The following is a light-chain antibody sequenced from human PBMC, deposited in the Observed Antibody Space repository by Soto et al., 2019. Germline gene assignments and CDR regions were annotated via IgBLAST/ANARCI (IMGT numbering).Light chain of an antibody. CDR1: QSVFSRFRNKNY. V-gene: IGKV4-1*01. J-gene: IGKJ1*01. CDR2: RAS. Sequence: DIVMTQSPDSLTLSLGERATINCKSSQSVFSRFRNKNYLGWFQQKPGQTPRLLIYRASTRESGVSDRFSGSGSGTDFTLTIDSLQAEDVAVYYCQQYYTTPTWTFGQGTKVDIK. CDR3: QQYYTTPTWT.